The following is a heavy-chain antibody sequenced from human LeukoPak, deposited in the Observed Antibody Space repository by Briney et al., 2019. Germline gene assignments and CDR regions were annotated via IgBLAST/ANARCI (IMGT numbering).Heavy chain of an antibody. J-gene: IGHJ4*02. CDR3: AKYERGAYYFDSSDYLGFFDY. V-gene: IGHV3-30*18. CDR2: ISYDGSNK. CDR1: GFTFSSCD. D-gene: IGHD3-22*01. Sequence: GGSLRLSCAASGFTFSSCDLHWVRQAPGKGLEWVAVISYDGSNKYYADSVKGRFTISRDNSKNTLYLHMSSLRAEDTAVYYCAKYERGAYYFDSSDYLGFFDYWGQGTLVTVSS.